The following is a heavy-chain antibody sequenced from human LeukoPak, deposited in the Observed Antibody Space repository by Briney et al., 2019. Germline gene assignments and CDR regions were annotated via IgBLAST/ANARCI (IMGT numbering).Heavy chain of an antibody. V-gene: IGHV3-21*01. CDR1: GFTFSSYS. J-gene: IGHJ4*02. CDR3: ASSYGYYQTLDY. CDR2: ISSSSSYI. D-gene: IGHD3-22*01. Sequence: PGGSLRLSCAASGFTFSSYSMNWVRQAPGKGLEWVSSISSSSSYIYCADSVKGRFTISRDNAKNSLYLQMNSLRAEDTAVYYCASSYGYYQTLDYWGQGTLVTVSS.